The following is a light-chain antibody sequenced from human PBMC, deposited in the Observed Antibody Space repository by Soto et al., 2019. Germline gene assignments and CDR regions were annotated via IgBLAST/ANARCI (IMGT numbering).Light chain of an antibody. Sequence: PGARVTLSCRASQSVSSDLAWYQQKPGQAPRLLIYGASTRATGIPARFSGSGSGTEFTLTISSLQSEDFAVYYCQQYNYWPPLTFGGGTKVDIK. CDR2: GAS. J-gene: IGKJ4*01. CDR3: QQYNYWPPLT. CDR1: QSVSSD. V-gene: IGKV3-15*01.